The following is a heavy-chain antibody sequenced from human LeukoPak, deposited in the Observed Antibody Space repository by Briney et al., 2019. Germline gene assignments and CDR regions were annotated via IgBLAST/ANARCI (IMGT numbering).Heavy chain of an antibody. D-gene: IGHD6-13*01. CDR3: ATGSSWCRSDY. CDR2: IIPIIGTA. CDR1: VGTFSSYA. J-gene: IGHJ4*02. V-gene: IGHV1-69*13. Sequence: SVKVSRKPSVGTFSSYAISWVGQAPGRGREWMGGIIPIIGTANYAQRFQGRVTITEDESTSTAYMGLSSLRSEDTAVYYCATGSSWCRSDYWGQGTLVTVSS.